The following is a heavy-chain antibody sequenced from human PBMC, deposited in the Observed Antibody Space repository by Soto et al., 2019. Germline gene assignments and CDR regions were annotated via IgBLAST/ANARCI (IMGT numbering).Heavy chain of an antibody. CDR3: ARLKSTVVRGEVSWFDP. CDR2: IYYSGST. CDR1: GGSISSSSYY. J-gene: IGHJ5*02. Sequence: SETLSLTCTVSGGSISSSSYYWGWIRQPPGKGLEWIGSIYYSGSTYYNPSLKSRVTISVDTSKNQFSLKLSSVTAADTAVYYCARLKSTVVRGEVSWFDPWGQGTLVTVSS. V-gene: IGHV4-39*01. D-gene: IGHD3-10*01.